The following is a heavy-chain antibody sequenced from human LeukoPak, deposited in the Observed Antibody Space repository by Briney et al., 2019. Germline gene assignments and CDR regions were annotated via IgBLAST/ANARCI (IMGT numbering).Heavy chain of an antibody. Sequence: GGSLRLSCAASGFTFSSYWMTWVRQAPGKGLEWVAHIKQDGSEKYYVGSVEGRFTISRDNAKNSLYLQMNSLRAEDTAVYYCAKGWWYWREWGQGTLVTVSS. J-gene: IGHJ4*02. D-gene: IGHD2-15*01. CDR3: AKGWWYWRE. V-gene: IGHV3-7*01. CDR1: GFTFSSYW. CDR2: IKQDGSEK.